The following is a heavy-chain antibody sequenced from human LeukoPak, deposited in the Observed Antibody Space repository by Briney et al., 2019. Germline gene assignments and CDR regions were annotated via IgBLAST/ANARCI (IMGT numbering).Heavy chain of an antibody. D-gene: IGHD2-2*01. Sequence: LSLTCTVSGVSIRSHYWIWIRQPPGKGLEWISYIGISSGNTKYADSVKGRFTISGDNAKNSVYLQMNSLRVEDTAVYYCARDTKYAFDNWGQGTLVTVSS. CDR2: IGISSGNT. CDR1: GVSIRSHY. J-gene: IGHJ4*02. V-gene: IGHV3-11*06. CDR3: ARDTKYAFDN.